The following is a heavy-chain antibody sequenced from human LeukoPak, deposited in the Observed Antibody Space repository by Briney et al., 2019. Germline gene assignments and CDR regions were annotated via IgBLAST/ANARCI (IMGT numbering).Heavy chain of an antibody. V-gene: IGHV3-15*01. D-gene: IGHD3-22*01. J-gene: IGHJ6*02. CDR3: STDTYYYDSSAFLDV. CDR1: RFTFKSYE. Sequence: PGGSLRLSCAASRFTFKSYEMNWVRQAPGKGLEWVGRIKSKTDGGTTDYAAPVKGRFTISRDDSKNTLNLQLNSLKTEDTALYKCSTDTYYYDSSAFLDVWGQGTTVTVSS. CDR2: IKSKTDGGTT.